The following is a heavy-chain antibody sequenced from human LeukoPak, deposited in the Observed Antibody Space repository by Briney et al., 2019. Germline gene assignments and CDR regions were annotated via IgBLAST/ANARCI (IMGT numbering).Heavy chain of an antibody. J-gene: IGHJ5*01. D-gene: IGHD1-26*01. CDR1: GYTFTSYD. CDR2: MNPNSGAT. V-gene: IGHV1-2*02. CDR3: ARDWGSGTYDS. Sequence: ASVKVSCKASGYTFTSYDINWVRQATGQGLEWMGWMNPNSGATDYAQKFQGRVTMTRDTSISTAYMELSGLRSDDTAVYYCARDWGSGTYDSWGQGPLITVSS.